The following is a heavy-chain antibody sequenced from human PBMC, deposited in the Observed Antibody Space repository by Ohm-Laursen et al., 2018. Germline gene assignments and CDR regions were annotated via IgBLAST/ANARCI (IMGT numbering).Heavy chain of an antibody. CDR2: IYSGGRI. D-gene: IGHD5/OR15-5a*01. V-gene: IGHV3-66*01. Sequence: SLRLSCAASGITFSNNAMSWVRQAPGKGLECVSVIYSGGRIYYADSVKGRFTISRDNSKNTLFLQMNSLRAEDTAVYYCARISDYGVGYGMDVWGQGTTVTVSS. CDR1: GITFSNNA. J-gene: IGHJ6*02. CDR3: ARISDYGVGYGMDV.